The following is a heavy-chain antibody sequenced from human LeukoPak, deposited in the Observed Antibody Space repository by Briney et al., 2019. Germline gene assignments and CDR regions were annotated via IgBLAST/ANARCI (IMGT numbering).Heavy chain of an antibody. CDR2: INYSGST. J-gene: IGHJ4*02. CDR3: ARRGVVAAIFDY. CDR1: GGSFSGYY. D-gene: IGHD2-15*01. V-gene: IGHV4-34*01. Sequence: PSETLSLTCAVYGGSFSGYYWSWIRQPPGKGLEWIGEINYSGSTNYNPSLKSRVTISVDTSKNQFSLKLSSVTAADTAVYYCARRGVVAAIFDYWGQGTLVTVSS.